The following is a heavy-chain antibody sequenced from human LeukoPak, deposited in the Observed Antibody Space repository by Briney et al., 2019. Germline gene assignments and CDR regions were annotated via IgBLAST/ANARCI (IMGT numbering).Heavy chain of an antibody. CDR1: GFSFKDYW. D-gene: IGHD1-20*01. V-gene: IGHV3-23*01. J-gene: IGHJ4*02. CDR3: AKDLITGTTGYYFDY. Sequence: GGSLRLSCAASGFSFKDYWMSWARQAPGKGLEWVSGISGSDGNTYYADSVKGRFTISRDNSKNTLYLQMNSLRAEDTAIYYCAKDLITGTTGYYFDYWGRGTLVTVSS. CDR2: ISGSDGNT.